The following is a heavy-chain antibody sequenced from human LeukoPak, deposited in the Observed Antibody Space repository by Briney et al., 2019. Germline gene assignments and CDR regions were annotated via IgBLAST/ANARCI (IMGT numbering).Heavy chain of an antibody. J-gene: IGHJ4*02. V-gene: IGHV3-30*04. D-gene: IGHD6-13*01. CDR2: ISTDGRDK. CDR3: ARDSAAAAVYYFDY. Sequence: QPGRSLRLSCAASGFSFSNYAIHWVRQTPGEGLVWVAVISTDGRDKHYADCVKGRFTISRDNSKSTLYLQMNRLRAEDTAVYYCARDSAAAAVYYFDYWGQGTLVTVSS. CDR1: GFSFSNYA.